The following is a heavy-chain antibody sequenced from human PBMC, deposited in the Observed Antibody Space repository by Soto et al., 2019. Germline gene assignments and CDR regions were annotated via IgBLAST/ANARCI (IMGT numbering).Heavy chain of an antibody. CDR2: IYYSGST. V-gene: IGHV4-59*01. J-gene: IGHJ3*02. CDR1: GGSISSYY. Sequence: NPSETLSLTCTVSGGSISSYYWSWIRQPPGKGLEWIGYIYYSGSTNYNPSLKSRVTISVDTSKNQFSLKLSSVAAADTAVYYCACSWLGDDYDIWGQGTMVTVSS. D-gene: IGHD3-22*01. CDR3: ACSWLGDDYDI.